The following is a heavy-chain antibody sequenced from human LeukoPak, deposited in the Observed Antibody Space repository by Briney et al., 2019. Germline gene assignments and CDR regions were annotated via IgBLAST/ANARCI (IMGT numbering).Heavy chain of an antibody. CDR2: ISGSGGST. J-gene: IGHJ4*02. Sequence: AGSLSLSCAASGFTFSSYAMSWVRQAPGKGLEWVSAISGSGGSTYYADSVKGRLTISRDNAENSLYLQMNSLRAEDTAVYYCATYGSGSYYGLLTLDYWGQGTLVTVSS. V-gene: IGHV3-23*01. D-gene: IGHD3-10*01. CDR3: ATYGSGSYYGLLTLDY. CDR1: GFTFSSYA.